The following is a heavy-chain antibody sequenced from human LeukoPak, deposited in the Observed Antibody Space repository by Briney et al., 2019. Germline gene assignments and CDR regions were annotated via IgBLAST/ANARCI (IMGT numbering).Heavy chain of an antibody. D-gene: IGHD3-16*02. CDR3: AKGGHYDYVWGSYRLDY. J-gene: IGHJ4*02. V-gene: IGHV3-23*01. CDR2: ISGSGGST. CDR1: GITFSSYA. Sequence: GGSLRLSCAASGITFSSYAMSWVRQAPGKRLEWVSGISGSGGSTHNADSVKGRFTISRDNSKNTLYLQMNSLRAEDTAIYYCAKGGHYDYVWGSYRLDYWGQGTLVTVSS.